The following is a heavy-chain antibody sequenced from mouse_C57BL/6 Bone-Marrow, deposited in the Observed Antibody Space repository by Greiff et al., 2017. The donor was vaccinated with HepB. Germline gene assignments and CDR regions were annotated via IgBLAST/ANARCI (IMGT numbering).Heavy chain of an antibody. D-gene: IGHD4-1*01. V-gene: IGHV1-52*01. Sequence: VQLQQPGAELVRPGSSVKLSCKASGYTFTSYWMHWVKQRPIQGLEWIGNIDPSDSETHYNQKFKDKATLTVDKSSSTAYMQLSSLTSEDSAVYYCARRTGTFYYAMDYWGQGTSVTVSS. CDR2: IDPSDSET. J-gene: IGHJ4*01. CDR3: ARRTGTFYYAMDY. CDR1: GYTFTSYW.